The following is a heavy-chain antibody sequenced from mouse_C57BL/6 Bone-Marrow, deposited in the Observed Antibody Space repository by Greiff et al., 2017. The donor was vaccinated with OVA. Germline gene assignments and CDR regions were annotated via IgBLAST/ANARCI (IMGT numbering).Heavy chain of an antibody. CDR3: ARGVLYYYGSSSFDY. CDR1: GYAFSSSW. Sequence: QVQLQQSGPELVKPGASVKISCKASGYAFSSSWMNWVKQRPGKGLEWIGRIYPGDGGTNYNGKFKGKATLPAEKSSSTAYMQLSSLTSEHSAVDFCARGVLYYYGSSSFDYWGQGTTLTVSS. J-gene: IGHJ2*01. V-gene: IGHV1-82*01. CDR2: IYPGDGGT. D-gene: IGHD1-1*01.